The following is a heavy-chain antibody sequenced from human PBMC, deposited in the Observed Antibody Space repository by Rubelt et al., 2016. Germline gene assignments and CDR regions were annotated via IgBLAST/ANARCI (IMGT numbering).Heavy chain of an antibody. CDR2: LKEDGSAE. CDR1: GFNFWTHA. Sequence: EVQLLESGGGMVQPGGSLRLSCAASGFNFWTHAMSWVRQAPGRGLEWVANLKEDGSAEYYVDSVKGRFTISRDNANNSLYLQMNGLGVEDTAVYYCARDGAGFDAWGQGSLVAVSS. J-gene: IGHJ4*02. CDR3: ARDGAGFDA. D-gene: IGHD3-16*01. V-gene: IGHV3-7*01.